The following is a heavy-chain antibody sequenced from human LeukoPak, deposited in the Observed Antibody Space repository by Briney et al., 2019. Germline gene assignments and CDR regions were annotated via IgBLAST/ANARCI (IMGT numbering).Heavy chain of an antibody. CDR2: IYYSGST. J-gene: IGHJ4*02. Sequence: SQTLSLTCTVSGGSISSGSYYWSWIRQPAGKGLEWIGYIYYSGSTNYNPSLKSRVTISVDTSKNQFSLKLSSVTAADTAVYYCARLQMAEMATIGYFDYWGQGTLVTVSS. CDR3: ARLQMAEMATIGYFDY. CDR1: GGSISSGSYY. V-gene: IGHV4-61*09. D-gene: IGHD5-24*01.